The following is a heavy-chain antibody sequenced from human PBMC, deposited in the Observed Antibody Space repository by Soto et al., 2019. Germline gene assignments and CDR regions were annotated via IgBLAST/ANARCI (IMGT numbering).Heavy chain of an antibody. J-gene: IGHJ4*02. D-gene: IGHD3-16*01. Sequence: PSETLSLTWTVSGGSISSYYWSRIRQPPGKGLEWIGYIYYSGSTNYNPSLKSRVTISVDTSKNQFSLKLSSVTAADTAVYYCARVGGMYYFDYWGQGTLVTVSS. CDR1: GGSISSYY. V-gene: IGHV4-59*01. CDR2: IYYSGST. CDR3: ARVGGMYYFDY.